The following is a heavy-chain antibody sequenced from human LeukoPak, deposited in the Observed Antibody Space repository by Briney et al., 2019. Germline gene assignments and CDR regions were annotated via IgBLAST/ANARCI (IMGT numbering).Heavy chain of an antibody. CDR2: IYPGDSDT. D-gene: IGHD3-22*01. Sequence: GESLKISCKGSGYSFTSYWIGWVRQMPGKGLEWMGMIYPGDSDTRYSPSFQGQVTISADKSISTAYLQWSSLKASDTAMYYCARHRYYYDSSGYFDYWGQGTLVTVSS. V-gene: IGHV5-51*01. CDR3: ARHRYYYDSSGYFDY. CDR1: GYSFTSYW. J-gene: IGHJ4*02.